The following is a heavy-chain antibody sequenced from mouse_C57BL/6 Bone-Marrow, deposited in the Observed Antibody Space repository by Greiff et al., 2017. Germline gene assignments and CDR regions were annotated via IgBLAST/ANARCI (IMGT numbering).Heavy chain of an antibody. J-gene: IGHJ3*01. D-gene: IGHD2-10*01. CDR1: GYTFTDHT. V-gene: IGHV1-78*01. CDR3: AAYYGNYVGFAY. Sequence: VKLVESDAELVQPGASVKISCKVSGYTFTDHTIHWMKQRPEQGLEWIGYIYPRDGSTTYNEKFKGKATLTADIYSSTAYMQLNSLTSEDSAVYFCAAYYGNYVGFAYWGQGTLVTVSA. CDR2: IYPRDGST.